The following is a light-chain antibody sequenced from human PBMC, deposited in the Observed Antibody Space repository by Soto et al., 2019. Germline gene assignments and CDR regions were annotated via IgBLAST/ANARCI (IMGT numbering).Light chain of an antibody. V-gene: IGKV1-39*01. J-gene: IGKJ3*01. Sequence: DIQMTQSPTSLSASVGDRVTITCRASQSISTSLSWYQQKPGKAPKLLINAAGSLQSGVPSRCSGSGSGTAFSLTISRLQHEAFGTYYCNPSYRSPGVTFGHRTQVDVK. CDR3: NPSYRSPGVT. CDR1: QSISTS. CDR2: AAG.